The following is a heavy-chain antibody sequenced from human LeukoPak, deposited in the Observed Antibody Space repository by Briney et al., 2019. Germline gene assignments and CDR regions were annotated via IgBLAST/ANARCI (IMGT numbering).Heavy chain of an antibody. V-gene: IGHV3-7*03. CDR3: ARIGHDLYQTFDC. CDR2: IHQHGSKE. J-gene: IGHJ4*01. CDR1: GFTFRAYW. Sequence: PGGSLRLSCTTSGFTFRAYWMGWVRQAPGKGLEWVANIHQHGSKENYLDSVKGRFTISRDNAKRSIYLQMNSLRAEDTAIYCCARIGHDLYQTFDCWGSGNLIADSS. D-gene: IGHD2-2*01.